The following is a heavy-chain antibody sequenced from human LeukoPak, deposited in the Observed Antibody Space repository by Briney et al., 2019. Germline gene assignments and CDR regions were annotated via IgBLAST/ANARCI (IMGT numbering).Heavy chain of an antibody. Sequence: SETLSLTCTVSGGSISSSSYYWGWIRQPPGKGLEWIGSIYYSGSTYYNPSLKSRVTISVDTSKNQFSLKLSSVTAQDTAVYYCARVYYNNRYDYLYFDLWGRGTLVTVSS. D-gene: IGHD5-12*01. CDR1: GGSISSSSYY. J-gene: IGHJ2*01. CDR2: IYYSGST. V-gene: IGHV4-39*07. CDR3: ARVYYNNRYDYLYFDL.